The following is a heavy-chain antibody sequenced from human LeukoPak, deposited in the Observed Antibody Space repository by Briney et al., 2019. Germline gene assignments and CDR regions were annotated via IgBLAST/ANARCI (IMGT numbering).Heavy chain of an antibody. J-gene: IGHJ5*02. CDR2: ISTDGVNT. CDR3: ARCTKYTTGWCNWFDP. D-gene: IGHD6-19*01. V-gene: IGHV3-23*01. Sequence: GGSLRLSCAASGFTFRNHAMNWVRQPPGKGLEWVSSISTDGVNTYYADSVKGRFTISRDTSKDTLYLQMNSLSAEDTAVYYCARCTKYTTGWCNWFDPWGQGTLVTVSS. CDR1: GFTFRNHA.